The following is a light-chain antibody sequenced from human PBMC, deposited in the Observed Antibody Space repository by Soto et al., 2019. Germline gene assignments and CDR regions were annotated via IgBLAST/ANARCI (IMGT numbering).Light chain of an antibody. V-gene: IGKV3-15*01. J-gene: IGKJ5*01. CDR2: GAS. CDR1: QSVSSN. Sequence: IVMTQSPATLSVSPWERATLSCRASQSVSSNLAWYQQKPGQAPRLLIYGASTRATGIPARFSGSGSGTDFTLTISRLEPEDFAVYYCQQYGSSSITFGQGTRLEIK. CDR3: QQYGSSSIT.